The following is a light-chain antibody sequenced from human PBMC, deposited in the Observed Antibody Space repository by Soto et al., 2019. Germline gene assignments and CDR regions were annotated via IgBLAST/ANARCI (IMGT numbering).Light chain of an antibody. J-gene: IGLJ2*01. Sequence: QSVVTQTPSASGPPGQTVTISCSGGSSNIGRNYVYWYQQVPGTAPKLLMYRNDVRPSGVPDRFSGSKSGTSASLAISGLRSEDEGDYYCAVWDSSLTAVAFGGGTKVTVL. V-gene: IGLV1-47*01. CDR1: SSNIGRNY. CDR2: RND. CDR3: AVWDSSLTAVA.